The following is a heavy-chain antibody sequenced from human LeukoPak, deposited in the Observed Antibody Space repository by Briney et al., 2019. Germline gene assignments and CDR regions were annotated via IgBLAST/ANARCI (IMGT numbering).Heavy chain of an antibody. Sequence: ASVKVSCKASGYTFTGYYMHWVRQAPGQGLEWMGRINPNSGGTNYAQKFQGRVTMTRDTSISTAYMELSSLRSEDTAVYYCARGRGSYSYFDYWGQGTLVTVSS. CDR3: ARGRGSYSYFDY. J-gene: IGHJ4*02. V-gene: IGHV1-2*06. D-gene: IGHD1-26*01. CDR1: GYTFTGYY. CDR2: INPNSGGT.